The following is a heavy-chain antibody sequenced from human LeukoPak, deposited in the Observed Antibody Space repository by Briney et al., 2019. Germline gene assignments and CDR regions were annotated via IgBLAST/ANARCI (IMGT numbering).Heavy chain of an antibody. Sequence: ASVRVSCEGSVYPPISYVITWVRQAPGQGGGWVEWISAYHGHTQYGQNVQGRVTLTTETSTTTAYLELRNLTSDDTAVYFCASGAYYPFDFWGQGTLVTVSS. CDR2: ISAYHGHT. CDR3: ASGAYYPFDF. CDR1: VYPPISYV. V-gene: IGHV1-18*01. D-gene: IGHD1-26*01. J-gene: IGHJ4*02.